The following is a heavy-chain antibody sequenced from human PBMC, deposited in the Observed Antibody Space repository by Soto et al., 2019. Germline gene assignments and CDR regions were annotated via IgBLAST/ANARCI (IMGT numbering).Heavy chain of an antibody. J-gene: IGHJ3*02. Sequence: ASVKVSCKASGYTFTSYVISWVRQAPGQGLEGMGWISAYNGNTNYAQKLQGRVTMTTDTSTSTAYMELRSLRSDDTAVYYCARDLVTMIVVVTLDAFDIWGQGTMVTGSS. V-gene: IGHV1-18*01. CDR1: GYTFTSYV. CDR2: ISAYNGNT. CDR3: ARDLVTMIVVVTLDAFDI. D-gene: IGHD3-22*01.